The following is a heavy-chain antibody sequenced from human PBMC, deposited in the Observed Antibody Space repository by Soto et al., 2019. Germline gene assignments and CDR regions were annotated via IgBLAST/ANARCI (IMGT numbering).Heavy chain of an antibody. J-gene: IGHJ4*02. CDR1: GGTFSSYA. Sequence: QVQLVQSGAEVQRPGSSVKVSCKASGGTFSSYAISWVRQAPGQGLEWMGGINPIFGTPHYAQKYQGRVTITADTFTNTAYMELTRLTSDDTAVYFCATEGRHFDYWGQGTLVTVSS. V-gene: IGHV1-69*06. CDR3: ATEGRHFDY. CDR2: INPIFGTP.